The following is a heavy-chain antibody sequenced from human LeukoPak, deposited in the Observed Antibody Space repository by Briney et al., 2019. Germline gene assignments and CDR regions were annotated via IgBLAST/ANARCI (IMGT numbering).Heavy chain of an antibody. D-gene: IGHD6-13*01. V-gene: IGHV3-30-3*01. CDR3: ARDLVGIAGGY. J-gene: IGHJ4*02. CDR2: ISYDGSNK. Sequence: LPGGSLRLSCAASGFTFSSYAMHWARQAPGKGLEWVAVISYDGSNKYYADSVKGRFTISRDNSKNTLYLQMNSLRAEDTAVYYCARDLVGIAGGYWGQGTLVTVSS. CDR1: GFTFSSYA.